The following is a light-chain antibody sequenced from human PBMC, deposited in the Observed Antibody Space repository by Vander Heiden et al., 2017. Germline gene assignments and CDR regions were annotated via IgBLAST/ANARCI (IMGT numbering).Light chain of an antibody. J-gene: IGLJ1*01. CDR3: SSYTSTHTLV. V-gene: IGLV2-14*03. Sequence: QSALTQPASVSGSPGQSITTSCTGTSSDVGGYNFVAWYQQHPGKAPKLIISDVSNRPSGVSNRFSGSKSGNTASLTVSGLQAEDEADYYCSSYTSTHTLVFGTGTKVTVL. CDR2: DVS. CDR1: SSDVGGYNF.